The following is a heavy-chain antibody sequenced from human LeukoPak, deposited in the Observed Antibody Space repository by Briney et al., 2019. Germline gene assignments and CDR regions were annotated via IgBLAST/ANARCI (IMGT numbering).Heavy chain of an antibody. D-gene: IGHD3-22*01. CDR3: TTDLAPYYYDSSGYCFDY. V-gene: IGHV3-15*01. J-gene: IGHJ4*02. CDR2: IKSKTDGGTT. Sequence: GGSLRLSCAASGFTFGNAWMSWVRQAPGKGLEWVGRIKSKTDGGTTDYAAPVKGRFTISRDDSKNTLYLQMNSLKTEDTAVYYCTTDLAPYYYDSSGYCFDYWGQGTLVTVSS. CDR1: GFTFGNAW.